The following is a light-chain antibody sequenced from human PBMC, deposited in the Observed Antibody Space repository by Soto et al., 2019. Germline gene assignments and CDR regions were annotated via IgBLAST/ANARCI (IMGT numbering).Light chain of an antibody. CDR2: RNN. CDR3: ALRDDSLSGRV. V-gene: IGLV1-47*01. J-gene: IGLJ2*01. CDR1: SSNIGSNY. Sequence: QSVLTQPPSASGTPGQRVTMSCSGSSSNIGSNYVYWYQQLPVTAPKLLIYRNNQRPSGVPDRFSGSNSGTSASLAISGLRSEDEADYYCALRDDSLSGRVFGGGTKLTVL.